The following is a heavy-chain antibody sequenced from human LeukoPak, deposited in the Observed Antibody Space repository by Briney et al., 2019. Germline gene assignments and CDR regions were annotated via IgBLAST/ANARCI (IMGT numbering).Heavy chain of an antibody. CDR1: GFTFSSYG. D-gene: IGHD3-22*01. V-gene: IGHV3-33*01. CDR2: IWYDGSNK. CDR3: ARGFLDCYDSSGYSHLFDY. Sequence: PGGSLRLSCAASGFTFSSYGMHWVRQAPGKGLEWVAVIWYDGSNKYYADSVKGRFTISRDNSKNTLYLQMNSLRAEDTAVYYCARGFLDCYDSSGYSHLFDYWGQGTLVTVSS. J-gene: IGHJ4*02.